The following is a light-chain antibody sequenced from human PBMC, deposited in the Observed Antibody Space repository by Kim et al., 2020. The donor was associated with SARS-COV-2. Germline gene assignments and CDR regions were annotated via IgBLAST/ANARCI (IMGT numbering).Light chain of an antibody. Sequence: DIQMTQSPSSLSASVGDRVTITCQAGQDISNYLNWYQQKPGKGPKLLIYDASNLETGFPSRFSGSVSGTDFTFTISNLQPEHIATYYWQQYGSARDFGGGTKVEIK. CDR1: QDISNY. V-gene: IGKV1-33*01. CDR2: DAS. CDR3: QQYGSARD. J-gene: IGKJ4*01.